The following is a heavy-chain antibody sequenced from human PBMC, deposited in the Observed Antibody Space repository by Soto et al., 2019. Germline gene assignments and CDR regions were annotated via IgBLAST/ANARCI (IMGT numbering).Heavy chain of an antibody. CDR3: ARSGFCSGGSCYEKDFDY. CDR1: GGTFSSYT. V-gene: IGHV1-69*02. J-gene: IGHJ4*02. Sequence: QVQLVQSGAEVKKPGSSVKVSCKASGGTFSSYTISWVRQAPGQGLEWMGRIIPILGIANYAQKFQGRVTITADKSTRTAYMELSSLRSEDTAVYYCARSGFCSGGSCYEKDFDYWGQGTLVTVSS. D-gene: IGHD2-15*01. CDR2: IIPILGIA.